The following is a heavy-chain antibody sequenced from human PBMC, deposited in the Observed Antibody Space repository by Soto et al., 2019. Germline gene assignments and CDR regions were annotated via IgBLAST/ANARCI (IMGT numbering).Heavy chain of an antibody. D-gene: IGHD1-1*01. J-gene: IGHJ5*02. CDR1: VLTFSSSA. CDR2: IKSETDGGTT. CDR3: TTAPRGYFGPSGP. V-gene: IGHV3-15*01. Sequence: PGRSLRLSCAGSVLTFSSSALSWVRQDPGKGLEWVGRIKSETDGGTTDYAAPVKGRFTISRDDSKNTLYLQMNSLKTEDTAVYYCTTAPRGYFGPSGPWGQGTLVTVSS.